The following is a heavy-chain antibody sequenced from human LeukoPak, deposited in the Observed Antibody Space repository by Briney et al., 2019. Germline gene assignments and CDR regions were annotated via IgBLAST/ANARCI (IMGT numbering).Heavy chain of an antibody. V-gene: IGHV1-2*04. Sequence: ASVKVSCKTSGYTFTGYYMHWVRQAPGQGLEWMGWINPNSGDTNYAQKFQGWVTMTRDTSISTAYMELTRLTSDDTAVYYCARDLYGDYPHCYDYWGQGTLVTVSS. CDR1: GYTFTGYY. J-gene: IGHJ4*02. D-gene: IGHD4-17*01. CDR2: INPNSGDT. CDR3: ARDLYGDYPHCYDY.